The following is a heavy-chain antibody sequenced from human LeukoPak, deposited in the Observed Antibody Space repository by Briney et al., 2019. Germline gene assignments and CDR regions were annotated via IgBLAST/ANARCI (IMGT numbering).Heavy chain of an antibody. CDR3: ATVDSSGYYYLH. CDR1: GYTLTELS. CDR2: FDPEDGET. J-gene: IGHJ1*01. Sequence: ASVKVSCKVSGYTLTELSMHWVRQAPGKGLAWMGGFDPEDGETIYAQKFQGRVTMTEDTSTDTAYMELSSLRSEDTAVYYCATVDSSGYYYLHWGQGTLVTVSS. V-gene: IGHV1-24*01. D-gene: IGHD3-22*01.